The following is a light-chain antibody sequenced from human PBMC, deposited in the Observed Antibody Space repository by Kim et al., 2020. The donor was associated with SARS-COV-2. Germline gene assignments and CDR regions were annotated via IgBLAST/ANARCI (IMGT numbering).Light chain of an antibody. Sequence: SVSPGESATLSGRASQTVVSNLVWYQQKPGQAPRILIYAASIRATGVPARFSGSGTGTEFTLTISSLQSEDSAIYYCQQYDNWPRTFGQGTKLEI. J-gene: IGKJ2*01. CDR3: QQYDNWPRT. CDR2: AAS. CDR1: QTVVSN. V-gene: IGKV3-15*01.